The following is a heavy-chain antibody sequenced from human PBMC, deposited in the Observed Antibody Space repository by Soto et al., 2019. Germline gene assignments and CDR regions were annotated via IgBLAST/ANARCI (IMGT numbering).Heavy chain of an antibody. Sequence: QITLKESGPTLVKPTQTLTLTCTFSGFSLSTSGVGVGWIRQPPGKALEWLALIYWDDDKRYSPSLKSRLTITKDTSKNQVVLTMTNMDPVVTATYYCAHRRYGDYPDAFDIWGQGTMVTVSS. D-gene: IGHD4-17*01. CDR1: GFSLSTSGVG. CDR3: AHRRYGDYPDAFDI. J-gene: IGHJ3*02. V-gene: IGHV2-5*02. CDR2: IYWDDDK.